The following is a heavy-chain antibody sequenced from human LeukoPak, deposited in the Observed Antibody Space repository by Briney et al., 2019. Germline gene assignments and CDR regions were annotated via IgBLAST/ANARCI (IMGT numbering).Heavy chain of an antibody. CDR3: ARDPPRGYSGYGIDY. CDR1: GFTFSSYW. J-gene: IGHJ4*02. D-gene: IGHD5-12*01. Sequence: PGGSLRLXCAASGFTFSSYWMHWVRRAPGKGLVWVSRINSDGSSTNYADSVKGRFTISRDNAKNTLYLQMNSLRAEDTAVYYCARDPPRGYSGYGIDYWGQGTLVTVSS. V-gene: IGHV3-74*01. CDR2: INSDGSST.